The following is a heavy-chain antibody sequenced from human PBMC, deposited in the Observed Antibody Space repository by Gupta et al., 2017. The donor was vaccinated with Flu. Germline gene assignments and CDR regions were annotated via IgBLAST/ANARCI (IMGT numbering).Heavy chain of an antibody. Sequence: QLQLQESGPGLVKPSETLSLTCSVSGRSNISSTYYWSWIRQPPGKGLEYIGSVYYVGSTYYNLFLESRVTISIDTSKNQFSLKLSSVTAADTALYYGARSGDYFDYWGQGALVTVSS. CDR1: GRSNISSTYY. CDR2: VYYVGST. CDR3: ARSGDYFDY. V-gene: IGHV4-39*01. J-gene: IGHJ4*02. D-gene: IGHD4-17*01.